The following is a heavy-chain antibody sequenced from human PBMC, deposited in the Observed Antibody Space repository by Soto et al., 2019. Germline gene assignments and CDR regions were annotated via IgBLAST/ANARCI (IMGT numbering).Heavy chain of an antibody. D-gene: IGHD2-15*01. J-gene: IGHJ4*02. CDR2: ISAYNGNT. CDR3: ASTYCSGGSCYWPFDY. CDR1: GYTFTSYG. V-gene: IGHV1-18*04. Sequence: ASVKVSCKASGYTFTSYGISWVRQAPGQGLEWMGWISAYNGNTNYAQKLQGRVTMTTDTSTSTAYMELRSLRSDDTAVYYCASTYCSGGSCYWPFDYWGQGTLVTVSS.